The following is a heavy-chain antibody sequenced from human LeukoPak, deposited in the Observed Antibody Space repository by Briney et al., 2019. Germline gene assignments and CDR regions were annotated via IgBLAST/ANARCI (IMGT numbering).Heavy chain of an antibody. Sequence: GGSLRLSCAVSGLTFSSPWMDWVRQAPGKGLEWVASINPDGNKKYSADSVRGRFTISRDNAENSLYLQMNSLRVEDTAFYYCARDLAYSRLDYWGQGMLVTVSS. CDR1: GLTFSSPW. D-gene: IGHD5-18*01. V-gene: IGHV3-7*01. J-gene: IGHJ4*02. CDR3: ARDLAYSRLDY. CDR2: INPDGNKK.